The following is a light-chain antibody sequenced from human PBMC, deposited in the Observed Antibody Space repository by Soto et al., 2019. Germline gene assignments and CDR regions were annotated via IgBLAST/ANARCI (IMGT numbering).Light chain of an antibody. V-gene: IGKV1-5*01. Sequence: DIQITHSPSTLSSAVVDRVSITCRASQSISCWLAWYQQKPGKAPKLLIYDASSLKSGVPSSFSGSGSGTEFTLTISSLRPDDIATYYCQKYNSYSFGQGTKVDIK. CDR2: DAS. CDR1: QSISCW. CDR3: QKYNSYS. J-gene: IGKJ1*01.